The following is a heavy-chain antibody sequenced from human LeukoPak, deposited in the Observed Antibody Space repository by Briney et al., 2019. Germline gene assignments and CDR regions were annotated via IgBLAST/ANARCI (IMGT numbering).Heavy chain of an antibody. D-gene: IGHD3-10*01. CDR1: GGSISSGDYY. J-gene: IGHJ3*02. Sequence: PSETLSLTCTVSGGSISSGDYYWSWIRQPPGKGLEWIGYIYYSGSTNYNPSLKSRVTISVDTSKNQFSLKLSSVTAADTAVYYCARHHYGYHDAFDIWGQGTMVTVSS. V-gene: IGHV4-30-4*08. CDR2: IYYSGST. CDR3: ARHHYGYHDAFDI.